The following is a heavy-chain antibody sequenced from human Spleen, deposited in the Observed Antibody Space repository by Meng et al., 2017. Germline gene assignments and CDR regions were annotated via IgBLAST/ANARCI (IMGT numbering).Heavy chain of an antibody. CDR3: ARVVIVGAKRYYFDY. CDR1: GFSFDDYA. J-gene: IGHJ4*02. D-gene: IGHD1-26*01. V-gene: IGHV3-9*01. CDR2: ISWNSGSI. Sequence: GGSLRLSCAASGFSFDDYAMHWVRQAPGQGLEWVAGISWNSGSIGYADSVKGRFTISRDNAKNTLYLQMNSLRAEDTAVYYCARVVIVGAKRYYFDYWGQGTLVTVSS.